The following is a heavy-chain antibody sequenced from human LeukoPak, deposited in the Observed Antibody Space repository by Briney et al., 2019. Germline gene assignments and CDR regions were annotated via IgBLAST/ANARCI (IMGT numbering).Heavy chain of an antibody. J-gene: IGHJ3*02. CDR3: ARGIQPPKYYGSGSDTFDI. Sequence: GGSLRLSCVASGFTFSTYAIHWVRQAPGKELEWVAVVSKDGNTKYYADSVKGRFTISRDNSKNTVYLQMNSLRTEDTSVYYCARGIQPPKYYGSGSDTFDIWGQGTMVTVSS. V-gene: IGHV3-30*04. CDR1: GFTFSTYA. CDR2: VSKDGNTK. D-gene: IGHD3-10*01.